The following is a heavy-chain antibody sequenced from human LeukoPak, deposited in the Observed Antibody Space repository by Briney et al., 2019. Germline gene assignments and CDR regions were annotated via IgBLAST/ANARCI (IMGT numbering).Heavy chain of an antibody. J-gene: IGHJ4*02. V-gene: IGHV3-23*01. Sequence: GGSLRLSCAASGFTFSSYAMSWVRQAPGKGLEWVSAISGSGGGTYYADSVKGRFTISRDNSKNTLYLQMNSLRAEDTAVYYCAKETSDAQYYYDSSGLDYWGQGTLVTVSS. CDR2: ISGSGGGT. CDR1: GFTFSSYA. D-gene: IGHD3-22*01. CDR3: AKETSDAQYYYDSSGLDY.